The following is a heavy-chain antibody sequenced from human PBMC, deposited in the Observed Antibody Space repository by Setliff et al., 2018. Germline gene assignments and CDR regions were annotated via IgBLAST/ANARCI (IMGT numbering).Heavy chain of an antibody. CDR2: IYPGDSDT. D-gene: IGHD3-22*01. Sequence: GEALTISCKGSGYSFTSYWIGWVRQMPGKGLEWMGIIYPGDSDTRYSPSFQGQVTISADKSISTAYLQWSSLKASDTAMYYCARYDSSGYHYYYGMDVWGQGTTVTVSS. V-gene: IGHV5-51*01. CDR3: ARYDSSGYHYYYGMDV. CDR1: GYSFTSYW. J-gene: IGHJ6*02.